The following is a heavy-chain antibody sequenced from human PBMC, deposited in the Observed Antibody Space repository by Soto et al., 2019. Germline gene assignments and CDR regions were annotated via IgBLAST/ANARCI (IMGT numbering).Heavy chain of an antibody. Sequence: LRLSCAASGFTFSSYSMNWVRQAPGKGLEWVSYISSSSSTIYYADSVKGRFTISRDNAKNSLYLQMNSLRAEDTAVYYCAREEAAIAAAFDYWGQGTLVTVSS. D-gene: IGHD6-6*01. CDR3: AREEAAIAAAFDY. V-gene: IGHV3-48*01. CDR1: GFTFSSYS. CDR2: ISSSSSTI. J-gene: IGHJ4*02.